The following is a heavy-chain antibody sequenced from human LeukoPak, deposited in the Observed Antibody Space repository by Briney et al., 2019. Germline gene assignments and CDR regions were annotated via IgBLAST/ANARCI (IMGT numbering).Heavy chain of an antibody. J-gene: IGHJ4*02. CDR1: GGSFSGYY. Sequence: SETLSLTCAVYGGSFSGYYWSWIRQPPGKGLEWIGEINHSASTNYNPSLKSRVTTSVATSQHQFSLKLSSVTAADTAVYYCAVLYYFDYWGQGTLVTVSS. CDR3: AVLYYFDY. CDR2: INHSAST. V-gene: IGHV4-34*01.